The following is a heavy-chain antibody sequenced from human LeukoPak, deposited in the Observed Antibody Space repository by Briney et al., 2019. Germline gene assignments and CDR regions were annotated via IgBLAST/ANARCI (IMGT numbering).Heavy chain of an antibody. CDR2: IYYSGGT. D-gene: IGHD3-9*01. CDR3: ARVTGYMVEDFFDY. J-gene: IGHJ4*02. CDR1: GFTFSSYA. V-gene: IGHV4-59*01. Sequence: LRLSCAASGFTFSSYAMSWIRQPPGKGLEWIGYIYYSGGTNYNPSLKSRVTISVDTSKDQFSLKLRYLTAADTAVYYCARVTGYMVEDFFDYWGQGTLVTVSS.